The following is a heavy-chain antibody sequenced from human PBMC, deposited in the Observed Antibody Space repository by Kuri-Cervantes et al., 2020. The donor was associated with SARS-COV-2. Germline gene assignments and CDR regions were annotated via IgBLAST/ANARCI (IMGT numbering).Heavy chain of an antibody. Sequence: SQTLSLTCAVYGGSFSGYYWSWIRQPPGKGLEWIGEINHSGSTHYNPSLKSRVTISVDTSKNQFSLKLSSVTAADTAVYYCARKVEMATISHWGQGTLVTVS. J-gene: IGHJ4*02. CDR1: GGSFSGYY. CDR3: ARKVEMATISH. CDR2: INHSGST. V-gene: IGHV4-34*01. D-gene: IGHD5-24*01.